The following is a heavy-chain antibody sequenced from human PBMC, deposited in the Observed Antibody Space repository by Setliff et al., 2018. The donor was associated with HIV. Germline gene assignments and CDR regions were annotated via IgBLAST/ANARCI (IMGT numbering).Heavy chain of an antibody. CDR3: AREQTCVAAAAFGGCSSWSYEGFDI. CDR2: IIPMYNIT. D-gene: IGHD2-2*01. CDR1: GGTLSNYV. J-gene: IGHJ3*02. V-gene: IGHV1-69*05. Sequence: SVKVSCKTSGGTLSNYVITWVRQAPGQGLEWMGRIIPMYNITAYAQKFQGRVTFTTDESTSTAYMELSSLSAEDTAVYYCAREQTCVAAAAFGGCSSWSYEGFDIWGQGTMVTVSS.